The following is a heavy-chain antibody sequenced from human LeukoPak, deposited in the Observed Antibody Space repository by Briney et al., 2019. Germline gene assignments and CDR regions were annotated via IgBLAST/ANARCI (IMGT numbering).Heavy chain of an antibody. V-gene: IGHV3-33*06. J-gene: IGHJ6*03. CDR2: IWYDGSNK. Sequence: PGGSLRLSCAASGFTFSSYGMHWARQAPGKGLEWVAVIWYDGSNKYYADSVKGRFTISRDNSKNTLYLQMNSLRAEDTAVYYCAKGDATAGYYMDVWGKGTTVTVSS. CDR1: GFTFSSYG. CDR3: AKGDATAGYYMDV. D-gene: IGHD5-18*01.